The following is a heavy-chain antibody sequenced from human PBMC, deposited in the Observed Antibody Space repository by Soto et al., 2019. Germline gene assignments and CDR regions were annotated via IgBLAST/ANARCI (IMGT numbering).Heavy chain of an antibody. CDR2: ISGGGGTM. D-gene: IGHD1-26*01. J-gene: IGHJ4*02. CDR3: ARDKSGSYSIDY. Sequence: PGASLRLSYAASGFTFNKYTMNWVRQAPGKGLEWLSYISGGGGTMFYADSVKDRVTISRDNAKNSLYLQMDSLRAEDTAVYYCARDKSGSYSIDYWGQGT. CDR1: GFTFNKYT. V-gene: IGHV3-48*04.